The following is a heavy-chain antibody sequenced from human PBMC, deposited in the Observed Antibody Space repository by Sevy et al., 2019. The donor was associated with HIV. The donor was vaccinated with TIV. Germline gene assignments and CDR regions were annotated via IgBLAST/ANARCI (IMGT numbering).Heavy chain of an antibody. D-gene: IGHD4-4*01. CDR3: ARDLRSNYNNYFDP. Sequence: GGSLRLSCAASGFPFGTYALHWVRQAPGKGLEWVAVISYDGSNKYYADSVKGRFTISRDSSKNTLYLQMNSLTTEDTAVYYCARDLRSNYNNYFDPWGQGTLVTVSS. CDR2: ISYDGSNK. CDR1: GFPFGTYA. V-gene: IGHV3-30-3*01. J-gene: IGHJ5*02.